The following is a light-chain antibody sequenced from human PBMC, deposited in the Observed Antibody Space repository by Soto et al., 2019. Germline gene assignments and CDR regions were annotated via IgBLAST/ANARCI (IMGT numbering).Light chain of an antibody. V-gene: IGKV3-15*01. CDR3: QQYNNWPRT. CDR2: GAS. CDR1: QSVRSN. Sequence: EIVMTQSPATLSVSPGERATLSCRASQSVRSNLAWYQQKPGQAPRLLIYGASTRATGIPARFVGSGSGTEFTLTISSLLSEDFAVYYRQQYNNWPRTFGQGTKVDIK. J-gene: IGKJ1*01.